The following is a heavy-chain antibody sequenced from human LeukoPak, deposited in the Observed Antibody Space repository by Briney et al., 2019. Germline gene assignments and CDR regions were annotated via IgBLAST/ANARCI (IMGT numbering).Heavy chain of an antibody. D-gene: IGHD5-18*01. Sequence: PGGSLTLSCAASGFTFSAFAMHWVRQAPGEGRGWGAFILFDGSKKYYADSVNGRFSVSRDNSKNTVFLQMNSLRTEDAAVYYCSKRHAYSSPHFDYWGQGTLVTVSS. CDR2: ILFDGSKK. CDR3: SKRHAYSSPHFDY. CDR1: GFTFSAFA. V-gene: IGHV3-30*02. J-gene: IGHJ4*02.